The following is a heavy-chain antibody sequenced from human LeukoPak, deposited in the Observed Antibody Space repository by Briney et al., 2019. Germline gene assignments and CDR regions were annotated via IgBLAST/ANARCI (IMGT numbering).Heavy chain of an antibody. CDR2: FDPEDGET. V-gene: IGHV1-24*01. CDR3: ATYIEYSSTFDY. J-gene: IGHJ4*02. D-gene: IGHD2-2*01. CDR1: GYTLTELS. Sequence: ASVKVSCKVSGYTLTELSMHWVRQAPGKGLEWRGGFDPEDGETIYAQKFQGRVTMTEDTSTDTAYMELSSLRSEDTAVYYCATYIEYSSTFDYWGQGTLVTVSS.